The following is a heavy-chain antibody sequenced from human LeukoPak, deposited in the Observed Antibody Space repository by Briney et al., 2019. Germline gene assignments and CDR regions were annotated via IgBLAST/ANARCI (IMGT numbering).Heavy chain of an antibody. CDR3: TTEPPMDFFVVLPA. D-gene: IGHD2-2*01. CDR1: GFTFSSYA. J-gene: IGHJ5*02. Sequence: GGSLRLSCAASGFTFSSYAMSWVRQAPGKGLEWVSVVSSSGATTYYADSVKGRFTVSRDNSKNTLYLQMNSLRAEDTAVYYCTTEPPMDFFVVLPAWGQGTLVTVSS. V-gene: IGHV3-23*01. CDR2: VSSSGATT.